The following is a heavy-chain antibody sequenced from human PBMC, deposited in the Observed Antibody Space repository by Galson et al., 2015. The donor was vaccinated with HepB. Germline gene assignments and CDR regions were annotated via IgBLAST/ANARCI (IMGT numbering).Heavy chain of an antibody. J-gene: IGHJ3*02. Sequence: QSGAEVKKPGESLKLSCTTSGFTLTNYWIAWVRQMPGKGLECMGLIYPGDSDTRYSPSFQGQVTISADKSITTAYLHWSSLKASDTAIYYCARHSQSFDIWGQGTMVTVSS. CDR2: IYPGDSDT. CDR3: ARHSQSFDI. V-gene: IGHV5-51*01. CDR1: GFTLTNYW.